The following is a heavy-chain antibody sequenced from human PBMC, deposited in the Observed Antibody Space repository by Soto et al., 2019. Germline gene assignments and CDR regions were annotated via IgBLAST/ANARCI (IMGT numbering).Heavy chain of an antibody. D-gene: IGHD1-7*01. J-gene: IGHJ5*02. CDR2: IYYSGST. CDR1: GGSISSSSYY. CDR3: ARQGGFITGTTDGWFDP. Sequence: QLQLQESGPGLVKPSETLSLTCTVSGGSISSSSYYWGWIRQPPGKGLEWIGSIYYSGSTYYNPSLKSRVTISVDTSKNHFSLKLSSVTAADTAVYYCARQGGFITGTTDGWFDPWGQGTLVTVPS. V-gene: IGHV4-39*01.